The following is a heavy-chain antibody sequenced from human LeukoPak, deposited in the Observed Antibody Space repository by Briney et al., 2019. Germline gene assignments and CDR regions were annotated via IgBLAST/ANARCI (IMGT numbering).Heavy chain of an antibody. J-gene: IGHJ4*02. V-gene: IGHV3-30-3*01. CDR2: ITYDGGDK. D-gene: IGHD3-10*01. Sequence: PGGSLRLSCAASGFTFSTYAMHWVRQAPGKGLEWVAVITYDGGDKCYADSVKGRFTISRDNSKNTVYLQMNSLRAEDTAVYYCARVPYGSGTYTDYWGRGTLVTVSS. CDR3: ARVPYGSGTYTDY. CDR1: GFTFSTYA.